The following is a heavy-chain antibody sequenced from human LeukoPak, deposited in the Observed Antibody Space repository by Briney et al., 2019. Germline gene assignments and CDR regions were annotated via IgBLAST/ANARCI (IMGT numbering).Heavy chain of an antibody. V-gene: IGHV5-10-1*01. J-gene: IGHJ4*02. CDR1: GYSFTSYW. D-gene: IGHD5-24*01. CDR3: ARHDGGGAQIAY. Sequence: GESLKISCKGSGYSFTSYWIGWVRQMPGKGLEWMGRIDPSDSYTNYSPSFEGHVTVSADKSINTAYLQWSSLQASDTAMYYCARHDGGGAQIAYWGQGTLVTVSS. CDR2: IDPSDSYT.